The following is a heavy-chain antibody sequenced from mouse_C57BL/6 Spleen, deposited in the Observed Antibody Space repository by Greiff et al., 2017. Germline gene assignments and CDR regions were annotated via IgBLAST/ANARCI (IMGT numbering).Heavy chain of an antibody. CDR3: ARVIYYGYDAWFAY. J-gene: IGHJ3*01. D-gene: IGHD2-2*01. V-gene: IGHV5-4*01. CDR2: ISDGGSYT. Sequence: EVQLVESGGGLVKPGGSLKLSCAASGFTFSSYAMSWVRQTPEKRLEWVATISDGGSYTYYPDNVKGRFTISRDTAKNNLYLQMSHLKSEDTAMFYCARVIYYGYDAWFAYWGQGTLVTVSA. CDR1: GFTFSSYA.